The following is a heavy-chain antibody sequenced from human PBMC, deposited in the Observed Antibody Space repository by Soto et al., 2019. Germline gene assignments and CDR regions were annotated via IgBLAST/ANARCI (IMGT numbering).Heavy chain of an antibody. CDR1: GGSISSGDYY. D-gene: IGHD4-17*01. CDR3: ARDTVTQHFDY. J-gene: IGHJ4*02. Sequence: PSETLSLTCTVSGGSISSGDYYWSWIRQPPGKGLEWIGYIYYSGGTYYNPSLKSRVTISVDTSKNQFSLKLSSVTAADTAVYYCARDTVTQHFDYWGQGTLVTVSS. CDR2: IYYSGGT. V-gene: IGHV4-30-4*01.